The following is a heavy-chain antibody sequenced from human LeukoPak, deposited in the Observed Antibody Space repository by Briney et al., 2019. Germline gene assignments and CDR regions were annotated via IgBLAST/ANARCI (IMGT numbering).Heavy chain of an antibody. J-gene: IGHJ4*02. CDR2: INYSGST. CDR3: ARGGQYDDFDY. Sequence: PSETLSLTCTVSGGSISSYYWSWIRQPPGKGLEWIGYINYSGSTNYNPSLKSRVTMSVDTSKNQFSLKLSSVTAADTVVYYCARGGQYDDFDYWGQGTLVTVSS. V-gene: IGHV4-59*01. CDR1: GGSISSYY. D-gene: IGHD3-16*01.